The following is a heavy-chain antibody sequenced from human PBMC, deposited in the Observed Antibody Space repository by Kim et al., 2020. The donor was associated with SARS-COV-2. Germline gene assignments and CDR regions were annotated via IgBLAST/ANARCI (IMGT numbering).Heavy chain of an antibody. Sequence: SETLSLTCTVSGGSISSGGYYWSWIRQHPGKGLEWIGYIYYSGSTYYNPSLKSRVTIPVDTSKNQFSLKLSSVTAADTAVYYCARAHRTIFGVVEYMDVWGQGTTVTVSS. CDR1: GGSISSGGYY. CDR2: IYYSGST. CDR3: ARAHRTIFGVVEYMDV. J-gene: IGHJ6*02. D-gene: IGHD3-3*01. V-gene: IGHV4-31*03.